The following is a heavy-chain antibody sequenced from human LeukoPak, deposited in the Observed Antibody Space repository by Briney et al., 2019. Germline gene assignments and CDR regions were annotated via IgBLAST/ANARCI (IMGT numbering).Heavy chain of an antibody. CDR3: ASETTVVTADAFDI. D-gene: IGHD4-23*01. CDR1: GGSFSGYY. Sequence: PSETLSLTCAVYGGSFSGYYWSWIRQPPGKGLEWIGEINHSGSTNYNPSLKSRVTISVDTSENQFSLKLSSVTAADTAVYYCASETTVVTADAFDIWGQGTMVTVSS. V-gene: IGHV4-34*01. CDR2: INHSGST. J-gene: IGHJ3*02.